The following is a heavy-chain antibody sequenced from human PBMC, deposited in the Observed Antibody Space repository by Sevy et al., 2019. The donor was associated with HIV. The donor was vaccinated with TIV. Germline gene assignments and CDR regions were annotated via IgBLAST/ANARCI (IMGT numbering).Heavy chain of an antibody. CDR1: GGSISSYY. CDR2: INHTGTL. Sequence: SETLSLTCTVSGGSISSYYWSWIRQPPGKGLEWIGEINHTGTLKYNPSLKSRVTISVDASKNQLSLHLSSVTAADTAIYYCARGRQAYVVVVPSTVPFDYWGQGTLVTVSS. J-gene: IGHJ4*02. CDR3: ARGRQAYVVVVPSTVPFDY. V-gene: IGHV4-34*01. D-gene: IGHD2-2*01.